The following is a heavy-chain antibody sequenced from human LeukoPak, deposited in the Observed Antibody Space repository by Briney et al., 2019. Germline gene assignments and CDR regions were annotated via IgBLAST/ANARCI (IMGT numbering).Heavy chain of an antibody. CDR3: ARTGYYYYMDV. J-gene: IGHJ6*03. D-gene: IGHD3-9*01. CDR1: GYTFTGYY. V-gene: IGHV1-2*02. CDR2: INANSGGT. Sequence: GASVKVSCKASGYTFTGYYMHWVPQAPGQGLEWMGWINANSGGTNYAQKFQGRVTMTRDTSISTAYMELSRLRSDDTAVYYCARTGYYYYMDVWGKGTTVTVSS.